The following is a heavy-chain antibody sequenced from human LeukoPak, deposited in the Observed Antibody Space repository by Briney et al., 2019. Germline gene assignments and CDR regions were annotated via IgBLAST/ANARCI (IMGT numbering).Heavy chain of an antibody. CDR2: IYYSGST. V-gene: IGHV4-39*01. CDR1: GGSISSSSYH. D-gene: IGHD3-22*01. CDR3: ARHFNAYYYDSSGYAIDY. J-gene: IGHJ4*02. Sequence: PSETLSLTCTVSGGSISSSSYHWGWIRQPPGKGLEWIGSIYYSGSTYYNPSLKSRVTISVDTSKNQFSLKLSSVTAADTAVYYCARHFNAYYYDSSGYAIDYWGQGTLVTVSS.